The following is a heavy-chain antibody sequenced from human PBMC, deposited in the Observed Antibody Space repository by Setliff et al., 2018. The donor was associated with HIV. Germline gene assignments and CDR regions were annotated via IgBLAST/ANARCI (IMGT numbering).Heavy chain of an antibody. CDR1: GYTFTSYA. J-gene: IGHJ6*03. Sequence: ASVKVSCKASGYTFTSYAMHWVRQAPGQRLEWMGWINAGNGNTKYSQKFQGRVTITRDTSASTAYMELSSLRSEDTAAYYCARDTAMVPYYYYYMDVWGKGTTVTVSS. D-gene: IGHD5-18*01. CDR3: ARDTAMVPYYYYYMDV. V-gene: IGHV1-3*01. CDR2: INAGNGNT.